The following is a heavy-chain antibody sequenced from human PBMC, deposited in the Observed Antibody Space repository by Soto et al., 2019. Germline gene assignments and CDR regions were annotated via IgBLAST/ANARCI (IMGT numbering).Heavy chain of an antibody. CDR2: IYYSGST. CDR1: GGSISSGGYY. D-gene: IGHD2-2*02. Sequence: QVQLQESGPGLVKPSQTLSLTCTVSGGSISSGGYYWSWIRQHPGKGLEWIGYIYYSGSTYYNPSLQCRIAISVATSTNQFSLKLSSVPAADTAVHYWGLGAAPKPTFDYGGQGTLVTVSS. J-gene: IGHJ4*02. CDR3: GLGAAPKPTFDY. V-gene: IGHV4-31*03.